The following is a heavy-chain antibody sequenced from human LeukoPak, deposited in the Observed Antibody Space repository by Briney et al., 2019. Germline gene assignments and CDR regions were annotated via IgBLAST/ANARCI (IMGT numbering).Heavy chain of an antibody. V-gene: IGHV4-4*02. CDR1: GGSLSSSNW. J-gene: IGHJ4*02. D-gene: IGHD6-13*01. CDR2: IYHSGST. CDR3: ARGSIAAGWYYFDY. Sequence: SGTLSLTCAVSGGSLSSSNWWSWVRQPPGKGLEWIGEIYHSGSTNYNPSLKSRVTISVGKSKNQFSLKLSSVTAADTAVYYCARGSIAAGWYYFDYWGQGTLVTVSS.